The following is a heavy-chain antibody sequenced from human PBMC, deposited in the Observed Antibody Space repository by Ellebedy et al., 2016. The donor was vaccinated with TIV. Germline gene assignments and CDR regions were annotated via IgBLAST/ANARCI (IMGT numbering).Heavy chain of an antibody. V-gene: IGHV5-51*01. CDR1: GYSFTSYW. CDR2: IYPGDSDT. J-gene: IGHJ6*02. D-gene: IGHD2-15*01. Sequence: KVSXKGSGYSFTSYWIGWVRQMPGKGLEWMGIIYPGDSDTRYSPSFQGQVTISADKSISTAYLQWSSLKASDTAMYYCARLVVAANFFYYYGMDVWGQGTTVTVSS. CDR3: ARLVVAANFFYYYGMDV.